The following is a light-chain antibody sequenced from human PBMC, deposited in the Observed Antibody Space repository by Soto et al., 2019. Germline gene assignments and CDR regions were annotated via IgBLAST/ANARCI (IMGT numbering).Light chain of an antibody. CDR2: RSD. V-gene: IGLV1-44*01. J-gene: IGLJ2*01. CDR3: AAWDDSRYGVV. CDR1: SSNIGSNH. Sequence: QSVLTQSPSASGTPGQRVTIACSGSSSNIGSNHVNWYRHLPAVAPKLLIFRSDQRPSGVPDRFSGSKSGTTASLAISGLQSGDEADYYCAAWDDSRYGVVFGGGTKVTVL.